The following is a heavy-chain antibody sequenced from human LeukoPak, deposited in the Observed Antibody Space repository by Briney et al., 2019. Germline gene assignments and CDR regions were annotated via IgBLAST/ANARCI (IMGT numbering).Heavy chain of an antibody. CDR1: GDSLSPYY. CDR3: ARWRESSNWYFDY. CDR2: ISYSGNT. D-gene: IGHD6-13*01. V-gene: IGHV4-59*08. Sequence: PSETLSLTCTVSGDSLSPYYWTWVRQPPGKGLEWIASISYSGNTNYNPSLTSRVSISRDTSKNQFSLRLSSVTDADTAVYYCARWRESSNWYFDYWGQGTLVTVSS. J-gene: IGHJ4*02.